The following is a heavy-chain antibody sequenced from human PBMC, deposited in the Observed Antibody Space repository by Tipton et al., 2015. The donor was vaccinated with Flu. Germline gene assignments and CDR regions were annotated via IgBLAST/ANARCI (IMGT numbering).Heavy chain of an antibody. CDR1: GYTFTGYY. CDR3: ATGYSCGWYPFDY. V-gene: IGHV1-2*02. J-gene: IGHJ4*02. D-gene: IGHD6-19*01. CDR2: INPNSGGT. Sequence: QSGAEVKKPGASVKVSCKASGYTFTGYYMHWVRQAPGQGLEWMGWINPNSGGTNYAQKFQGRVTMTRETSISTAYMELSRLRSDDKAVYYCATGYSCGWYPFDYWGQGTLVTVSS.